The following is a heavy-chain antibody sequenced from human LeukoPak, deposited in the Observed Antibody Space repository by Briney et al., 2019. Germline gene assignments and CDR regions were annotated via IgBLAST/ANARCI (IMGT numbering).Heavy chain of an antibody. Sequence: QPGGSLILSCAASGFTFDEHAMHWVRQAPGKGLEWVSLISGDGGNKHYADSVKGRFTISRDNSKNSLYLQMNSLRSEDTALYYCAKRSGAPNNFDYWGQGALVTVSS. CDR1: GFTFDEHA. CDR2: ISGDGGNK. D-gene: IGHD1-1*01. J-gene: IGHJ4*02. CDR3: AKRSGAPNNFDY. V-gene: IGHV3-43*02.